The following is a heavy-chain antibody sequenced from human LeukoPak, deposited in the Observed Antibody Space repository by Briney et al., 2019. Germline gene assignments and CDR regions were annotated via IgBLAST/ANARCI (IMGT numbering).Heavy chain of an antibody. J-gene: IGHJ4*02. V-gene: IGHV1-18*01. Sequence: ASVKVSCKASGYTFTSYGISWVRQAPGQGLEWMGWISAYNGNTNYAQKLQGRVTMTTDTSTSTAYMELRGLRSDDTAVYYCARGRKYYDFWSGLDYWGQGTLVTVSS. CDR3: ARGRKYYDFWSGLDY. CDR2: ISAYNGNT. CDR1: GYTFTSYG. D-gene: IGHD3-3*01.